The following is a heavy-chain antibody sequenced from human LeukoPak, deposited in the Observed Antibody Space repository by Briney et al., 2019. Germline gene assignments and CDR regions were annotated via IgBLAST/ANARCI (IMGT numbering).Heavy chain of an antibody. CDR1: GLAFRSYA. J-gene: IGHJ4*02. V-gene: IGHV3-23*01. Sequence: PGGSLRLSCVASGLAFRSYAMNWDRQAPGKGLEWVSTISVSSGTFYADSVKGRFTTSRDNSMNTLYLQMTGLRADDTAEYYCADYGVAVVRSSSYWGQGTLVTVSS. CDR2: ISVSSGT. D-gene: IGHD3-16*01. CDR3: ADYGVAVVRSSSY.